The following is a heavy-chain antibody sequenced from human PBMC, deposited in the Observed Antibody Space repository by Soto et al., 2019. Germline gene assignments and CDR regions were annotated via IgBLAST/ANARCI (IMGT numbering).Heavy chain of an antibody. CDR2: ISGSGGST. CDR1: GFTFSSYA. V-gene: IGHV3-23*01. J-gene: IGHJ6*03. CDR3: ATLPPYDYIWGSYRSLYYYMDV. D-gene: IGHD3-16*02. Sequence: GGSLRLSSAASGFTFSSYAMSWVSKTKGKGLEKVSAISGSGGSTYYADSVKGRFTISRDNSKNTPYLQMNSLRAEDTAVYYCATLPPYDYIWGSYRSLYYYMDVWGKGTTVTVSS.